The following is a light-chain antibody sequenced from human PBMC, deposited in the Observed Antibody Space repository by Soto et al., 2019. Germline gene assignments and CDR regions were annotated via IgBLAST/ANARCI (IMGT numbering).Light chain of an antibody. CDR3: QRYNNWPLT. V-gene: IGKV3-15*01. CDR1: QGIGST. J-gene: IGKJ4*01. CDR2: DTS. Sequence: IIVSHSAAALSVSKGEGATLSCRASQGIGSTLAWYQHKPGQTPRLLIYDTSTRATGVPARFSGSRSGTEFTLTINSLQSEDFAVYYCQRYNNWPLTFGGGTKV.